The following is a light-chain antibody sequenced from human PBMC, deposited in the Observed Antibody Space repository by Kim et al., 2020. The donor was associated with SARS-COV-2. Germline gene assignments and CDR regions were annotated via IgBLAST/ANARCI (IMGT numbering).Light chain of an antibody. Sequence: QSVLTQPPSVSAAPGQKVTISCSGSSSKIGNNYVSWYQQLPGTAPKLLIYDNNKRPSGIPDRFSGSKSGTSATLGITGLQTGDEADYYCGTWDSILSGLVFGGGTQLTVL. V-gene: IGLV1-51*01. CDR2: DNN. CDR3: GTWDSILSGLV. CDR1: SSKIGNNY. J-gene: IGLJ3*02.